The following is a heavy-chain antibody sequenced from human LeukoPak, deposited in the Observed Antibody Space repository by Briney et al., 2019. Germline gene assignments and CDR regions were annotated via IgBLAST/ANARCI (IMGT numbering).Heavy chain of an antibody. V-gene: IGHV1-2*06. CDR3: ARAVAQQLVSDY. Sequence: GASVKVSCKATGCTFTGYYMHWVRQAPGQGLEWMGRINPNSGGTNYAQKFQGRVTMTRDTSISTAYMELSRLRSDDTAVYYCARAVAQQLVSDYWGQGTLVAVSS. CDR2: INPNSGGT. J-gene: IGHJ4*02. D-gene: IGHD6-13*01. CDR1: GCTFTGYY.